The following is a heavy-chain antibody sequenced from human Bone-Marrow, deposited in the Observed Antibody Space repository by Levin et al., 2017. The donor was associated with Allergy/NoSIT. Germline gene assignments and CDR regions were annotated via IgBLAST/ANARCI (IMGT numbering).Heavy chain of an antibody. J-gene: IGHJ4*02. CDR3: VKDGLSYYDTSGPRDY. D-gene: IGHD3-22*01. V-gene: IGHV3-9*01. CDR2: INWNSGSI. CDR1: GFSFSSYD. Sequence: PGGSLRLSCAASGFSFSSYDMAWVRQAPGKGLEWVSGINWNSGSIGYGDSVKGRFTISRDNANNSLYLQMKSLRPEDTALYYCVKDGLSYYDTSGPRDYWGQGILVTVSS.